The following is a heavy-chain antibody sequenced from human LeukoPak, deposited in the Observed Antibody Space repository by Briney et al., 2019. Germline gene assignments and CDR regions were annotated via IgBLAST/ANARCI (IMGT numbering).Heavy chain of an antibody. CDR3: ARGPNSNWSGLDF. CDR2: ISPTGSTT. Sequence: GGSLRLSCAATGFTFSSYWLHWVRQAPGKGLVWVSRISPTGSTTSYADSVKGRFTVSRDNAKNTLYLQVNNLRAEDTAVYYCARGPNSNWSGLDFWGQGTLLTVSS. V-gene: IGHV3-74*01. CDR1: GFTFSSYW. D-gene: IGHD6-6*01. J-gene: IGHJ4*02.